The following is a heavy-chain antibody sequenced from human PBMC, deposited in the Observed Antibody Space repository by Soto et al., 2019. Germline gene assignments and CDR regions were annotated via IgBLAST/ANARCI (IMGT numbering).Heavy chain of an antibody. CDR1: VYSVSSNRAA. Sequence: PSQILSVTCAISVYSVSSNRAAWSWIMQSASRGLEWLGRTYYRSKWYNDYAVSVKSRITINQDTSKNQFSLQLNSVTPEDTAVYYCVRDREPVGDAFHIWGQGTTVTVS. CDR2: TYYRSKWYN. V-gene: IGHV6-1*01. D-gene: IGHD1-1*01. CDR3: VRDREPVGDAFHI. J-gene: IGHJ3*02.